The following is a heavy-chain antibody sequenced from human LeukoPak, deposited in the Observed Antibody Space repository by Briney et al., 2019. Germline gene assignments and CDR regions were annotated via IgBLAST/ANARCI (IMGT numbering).Heavy chain of an antibody. D-gene: IGHD3-22*01. J-gene: IGHJ4*02. CDR1: GFTFDDYA. CDR3: ARDPPYYDNSGYYYDY. Sequence: GGSLRLSCAASGFTFDDYAMHWVRQAPGKGLEWVSGISWNSGSIGYADSVKGRFTISRDNAKNSLYLQMNSLRAEDTAVYYCARDPPYYDNSGYYYDYWGQGTLVTVSS. CDR2: ISWNSGSI. V-gene: IGHV3-9*01.